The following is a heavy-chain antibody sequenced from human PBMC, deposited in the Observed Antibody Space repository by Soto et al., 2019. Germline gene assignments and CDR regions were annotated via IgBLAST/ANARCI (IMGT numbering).Heavy chain of an antibody. CDR2: TNGSGGST. J-gene: IGHJ6*03. Sequence: GGSLRLSCAASGFTFSSYAMSWVRQAPGKGLEWVSATNGSGGSTYYADSVKGRFTISRDNSKNTLYLQMNSLRAEDTAVYYCAKPFWSGKNYYYYMDVWGKGTTVTVSS. V-gene: IGHV3-23*01. CDR3: AKPFWSGKNYYYYMDV. CDR1: GFTFSSYA. D-gene: IGHD3-3*01.